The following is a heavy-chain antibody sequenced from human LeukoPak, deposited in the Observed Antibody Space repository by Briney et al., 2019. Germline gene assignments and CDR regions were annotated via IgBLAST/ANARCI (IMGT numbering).Heavy chain of an antibody. D-gene: IGHD1-1*01. Sequence: GGSLRLSCAASGFTFSNDAVSWVRQAPGKGLEWFSGISGSGSRTYYADSVKGRFTISRDNSKNTLYLQMNSLRAEDTAVYYCARGQQESSTFDYWGQGTLVTVSS. CDR3: ARGQQESSTFDY. CDR1: GFTFSNDA. J-gene: IGHJ4*02. CDR2: ISGSGSRT. V-gene: IGHV3-23*01.